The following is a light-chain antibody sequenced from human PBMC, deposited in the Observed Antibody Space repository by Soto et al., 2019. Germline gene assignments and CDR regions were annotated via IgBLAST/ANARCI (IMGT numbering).Light chain of an antibody. V-gene: IGKV1-39*01. CDR3: QQSFSTLLT. CDR1: QSISGY. CDR2: GAS. Sequence: DIQMTQSPSSLSASIGDRVTITCRASQSISGYLNWYQQKPGKAPKLLISGASTLQSGVPSRFSGRGSGTDFTLVISSLQCEDVATYHCQQSFSTLLTFGGGTKVEIK. J-gene: IGKJ4*01.